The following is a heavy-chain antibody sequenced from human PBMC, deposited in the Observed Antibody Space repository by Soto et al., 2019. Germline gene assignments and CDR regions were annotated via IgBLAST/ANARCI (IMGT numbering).Heavy chain of an antibody. CDR3: ARASIHGSSWYFWFDP. J-gene: IGHJ5*02. Sequence: SVKVSCKSSGGTFSRHAINWVRQAPGQGLEWMGGIIPLFGTTNYAQKFKGRLTITADESTNTTYMELSSLKSEDAAVYYCARASIHGSSWYFWFDPWGQGTLLTAPQ. CDR2: IIPLFGTT. V-gene: IGHV1-69*13. D-gene: IGHD6-13*01. CDR1: GGTFSRHA.